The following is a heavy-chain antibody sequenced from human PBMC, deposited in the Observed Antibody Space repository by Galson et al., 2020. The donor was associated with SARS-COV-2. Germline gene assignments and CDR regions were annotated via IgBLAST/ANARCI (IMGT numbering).Heavy chain of an antibody. D-gene: IGHD1-26*01. CDR3: ARVRSGNYIYDY. J-gene: IGHJ4*02. V-gene: IGHV5-51*01. CDR1: GYSFNRDW. CDR2: IYPGDSET. Sequence: GESLKISCKASGYSFNRDWIGWVRQMPGKGLEWMGIIYPGDSETRYSLSFQGQVTMSADKSTNTAYLQWSSLKASDTAMYYCARVRSGNYIYDYWGQGTLVTVSS.